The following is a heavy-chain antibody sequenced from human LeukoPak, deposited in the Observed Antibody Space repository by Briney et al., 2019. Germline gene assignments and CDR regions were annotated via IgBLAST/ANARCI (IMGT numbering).Heavy chain of an antibody. V-gene: IGHV3-23*01. CDR1: GFTFSNYA. J-gene: IGHJ4*02. Sequence: GGSLRLSCAASGFTFSNYAMSWLRQAPGKGLEWVSVISGSGGGTYYADSVKGRFTVSRDNSKNTLFLQMNSLRAEDTAVYYCAKESGMGGYGFDYWGQGTLVTVSS. CDR2: ISGSGGGT. D-gene: IGHD5-12*01. CDR3: AKESGMGGYGFDY.